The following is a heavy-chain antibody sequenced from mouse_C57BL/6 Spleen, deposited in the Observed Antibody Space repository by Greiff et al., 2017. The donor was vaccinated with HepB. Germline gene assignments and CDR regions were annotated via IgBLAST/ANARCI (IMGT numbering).Heavy chain of an antibody. J-gene: IGHJ2*01. CDR3: AREYGNYQGYFDY. CDR1: GFTFSSYA. CDR2: ISDGGSYT. D-gene: IGHD2-1*01. V-gene: IGHV5-4*01. Sequence: EVKLVESGGGLVKPGGSLKLSCAASGFTFSSYAMSWVRQTPEKRLEWVATISDGGSYTYYPDNVKGRFTISRDNAKNNLYLQMSHLKSEDTAMYYCAREYGNYQGYFDYWGQGTTLTVSS.